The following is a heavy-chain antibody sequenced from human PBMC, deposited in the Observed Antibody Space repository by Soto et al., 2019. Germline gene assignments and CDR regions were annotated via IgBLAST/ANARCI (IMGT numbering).Heavy chain of an antibody. CDR2: IKHDGSDK. V-gene: IGHV3-7*01. CDR1: GFTFSSYW. CDR3: AREVPAAPSRGPYYYGMDV. D-gene: IGHD2-2*01. J-gene: IGHJ6*02. Sequence: EVQLVESGGGLVQPGGSLRLSCEASGFTFSSYWMSWVRQAPGKGLEWVANIKHDGSDKYYLGSVKGRFTISRDKAKNSLYLQMNSLRDEDTAVYACAREVPAAPSRGPYYYGMDVWGHGTTVTVSS.